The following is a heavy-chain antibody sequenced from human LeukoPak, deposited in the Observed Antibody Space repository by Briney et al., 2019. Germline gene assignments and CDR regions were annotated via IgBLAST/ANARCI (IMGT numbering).Heavy chain of an antibody. V-gene: IGHV3-21*01. CDR2: ISSSSSYI. D-gene: IGHD4-23*01. CDR1: GFTFSSYA. CDR3: ARELGGNSVGAFDI. J-gene: IGHJ3*02. Sequence: GGSLRLSCAASGFTFSSYAMSWVRQAPGKGLEWVSSISSSSSYIYYADSVKGRFTISRDNAKNSLYLQMNSLRAEDTAVYYCARELGGNSVGAFDIWGQGTMVTVSS.